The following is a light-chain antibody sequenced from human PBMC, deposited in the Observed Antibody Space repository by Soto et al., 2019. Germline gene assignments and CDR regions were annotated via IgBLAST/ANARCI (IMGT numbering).Light chain of an antibody. CDR1: SSNIGSNY. Sequence: QSAVTEPPSASLTPGQGVTISCSGSSSNIGSNYVYCYQQLPGTAPKLLIYNNNQRPSGVPDRFSASKSGTSASLAIRGLRSDDEADYYCSSWDGSLSGYVFGAGTKVTVL. CDR3: SSWDGSLSGYV. CDR2: NNN. V-gene: IGLV1-47*02. J-gene: IGLJ1*01.